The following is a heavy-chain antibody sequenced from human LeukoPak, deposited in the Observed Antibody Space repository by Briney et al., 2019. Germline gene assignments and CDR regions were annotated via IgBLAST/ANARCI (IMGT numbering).Heavy chain of an antibody. Sequence: GGSLRLSCAASGFTFSSYSMNWVRQAPGKGLEWVSSISSSSYIYYADSVKGRFTISRDNPKNSLYLQMNSLRAEDTAVYYCAREATYYGSGSYSPDWGQGTLVTVSS. V-gene: IGHV3-21*01. CDR3: AREATYYGSGSYSPD. D-gene: IGHD3-10*01. J-gene: IGHJ4*02. CDR1: GFTFSSYS. CDR2: ISSSSYI.